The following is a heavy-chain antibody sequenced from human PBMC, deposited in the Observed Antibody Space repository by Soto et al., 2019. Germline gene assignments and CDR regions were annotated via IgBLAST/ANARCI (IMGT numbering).Heavy chain of an antibody. CDR1: GGSFSGYY. CDR2: INHSGST. J-gene: IGHJ6*04. Sequence: SETLSLTCAVYGGSFSGYYWSWIRQPPGKGLEWIGEINHSGSTNYNPSLKSRVTISVDTSKNQFSLKLSSVTAADTAVYYCARCSHVLMVYALCGMDVWGKGTTVTVSS. V-gene: IGHV4-34*01. D-gene: IGHD2-8*01. CDR3: ARCSHVLMVYALCGMDV.